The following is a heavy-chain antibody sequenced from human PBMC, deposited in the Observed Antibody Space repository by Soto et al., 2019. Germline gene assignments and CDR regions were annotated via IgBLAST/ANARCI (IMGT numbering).Heavy chain of an antibody. V-gene: IGHV1-46*01. CDR1: GYTFTNYY. CDR2: INSSGGST. J-gene: IGHJ3*02. D-gene: IGHD3-16*02. Sequence: QVQLVQSGAEVKKPGASVKVSCKASGYTFTNYYVHWVRHAPGQGLEWMGVINSSGGSTTSAQKFQGRVTMTSDTSTSTVYMELSSLTSEDTAVYYCARLSLIGHAFDIWGQGTMVTVSS. CDR3: ARLSLIGHAFDI.